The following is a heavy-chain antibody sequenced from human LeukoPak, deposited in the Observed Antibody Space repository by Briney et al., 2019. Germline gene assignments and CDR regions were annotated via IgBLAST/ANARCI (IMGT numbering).Heavy chain of an antibody. J-gene: IGHJ6*02. Sequence: GGSLRLSCAASGFTFSSYAMSWVRQAPGKGLEWVSAISGSGGSTYYADSVKGRFTISRDNSKNTLYLQLNSLRAEDTAVYYCAKAPLPCSTTSCYSYYGMDVWGQGTTVTVSS. D-gene: IGHD2-2*01. CDR1: GFTFSSYA. CDR2: ISGSGGST. CDR3: AKAPLPCSTTSCYSYYGMDV. V-gene: IGHV3-23*01.